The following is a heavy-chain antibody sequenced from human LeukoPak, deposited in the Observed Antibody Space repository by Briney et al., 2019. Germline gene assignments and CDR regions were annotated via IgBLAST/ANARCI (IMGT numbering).Heavy chain of an antibody. D-gene: IGHD3-22*01. CDR2: INPNSGGT. Sequence: ASVKVSCKASGYTSTGYYMHWVRQAPGQGLEWMGWINPNSGGTNYAQKFQGRVTMTRDTSISTAYMELSRLRSDDTAVYYCARGVAMIVVVINDAFDIWGQGTMVTVSS. CDR3: ARGVAMIVVVINDAFDI. V-gene: IGHV1-2*02. CDR1: GYTSTGYY. J-gene: IGHJ3*02.